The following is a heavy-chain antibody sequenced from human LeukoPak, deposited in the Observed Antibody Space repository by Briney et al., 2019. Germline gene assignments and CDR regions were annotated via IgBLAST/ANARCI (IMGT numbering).Heavy chain of an antibody. Sequence: GGSLRLSCVASGFTFSSYEMNWVRQAPGKGLECISYISSSGSTIHYADSVKGRFTVSRDTAKNSLYLQMNSLRAEDTAVYYCTRTYYDILTGTNWFDPWGRGTLVTVSS. CDR2: ISSSGSTI. J-gene: IGHJ5*02. D-gene: IGHD3-9*01. CDR3: TRTYYDILTGTNWFDP. V-gene: IGHV3-48*03. CDR1: GFTFSSYE.